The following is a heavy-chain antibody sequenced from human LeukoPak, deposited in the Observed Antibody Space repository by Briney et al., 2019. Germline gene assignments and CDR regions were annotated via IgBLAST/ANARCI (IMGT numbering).Heavy chain of an antibody. Sequence: GGSLRLSCAASGFTFSSCGMHWVRQAPGKGLEWVAVISYDGSNKYYADSVKGRFTISRGNSKNTLYLQMNSLRAEDTALYYCAKDYYGAGGYRAPLEGGQGTLVTVSS. CDR2: ISYDGSNK. CDR1: GFTFSSCG. CDR3: AKDYYGAGGYRAPLE. V-gene: IGHV3-30*18. D-gene: IGHD3-10*01. J-gene: IGHJ4*02.